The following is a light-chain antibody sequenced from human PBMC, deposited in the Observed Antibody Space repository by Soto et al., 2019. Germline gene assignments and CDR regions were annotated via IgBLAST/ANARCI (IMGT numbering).Light chain of an antibody. Sequence: EIVMTQSQATLSVSPGERATLSCRASQSVSSNLAWYQQKPGQAPRLLIYGASTRATGIPARFSGSGSGTEFSLTISSLQSEDFVVYYCQQYNNWLMYTFGQG. CDR3: QQYNNWLMYT. J-gene: IGKJ2*01. CDR1: QSVSSN. V-gene: IGKV3-15*01. CDR2: GAS.